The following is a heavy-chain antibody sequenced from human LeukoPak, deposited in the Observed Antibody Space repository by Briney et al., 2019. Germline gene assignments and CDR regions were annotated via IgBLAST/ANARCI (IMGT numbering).Heavy chain of an antibody. D-gene: IGHD5-18*01. CDR1: GFTFSRYS. Sequence: GGSLRPSCAASGFTFSRYSMNWVRQAPGKGLEWVSAITNSGAYTDYADSVKGRFTISRDNSKNTLYLEMNSLRAEDTGLYYCAKRSGYSYGHFDSWGQGTLVTVSS. CDR3: AKRSGYSYGHFDS. V-gene: IGHV3-23*01. CDR2: ITNSGAYT. J-gene: IGHJ4*02.